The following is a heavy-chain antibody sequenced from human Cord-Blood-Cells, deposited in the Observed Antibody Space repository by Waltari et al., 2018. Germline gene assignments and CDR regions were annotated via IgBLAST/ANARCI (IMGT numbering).Heavy chain of an antibody. Sequence: QVQLVQSGAEVKKPGSSVKVSCKASGGTFSSYAIRWVRQAPAQGLEWMGGIIPIFGTANYAQKFQGRVTITADESTSTAYMELSSLRSEGTAVYYCASFSSYYDFWSGYSSDAFDIWGQGTMVTVSS. D-gene: IGHD3-3*01. CDR2: IIPIFGTA. CDR3: ASFSSYYDFWSGYSSDAFDI. CDR1: GGTFSSYA. J-gene: IGHJ3*02. V-gene: IGHV1-69*01.